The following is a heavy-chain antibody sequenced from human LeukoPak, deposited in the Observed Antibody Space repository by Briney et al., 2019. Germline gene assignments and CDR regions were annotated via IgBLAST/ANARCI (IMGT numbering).Heavy chain of an antibody. J-gene: IGHJ4*02. V-gene: IGHV3-48*02. CDR2: TMSSSSTI. CDR3: ARRRGLFDY. Sequence: PGRSLRLSCAASGFTFSTYSMNWVRQAPGKGLEWVAYTMSSSSTIYYADSVKGRFTISRDNAKNSLYLQMNSLRDEDTAVYYCARRRGLFDYWGQGTLVTVSS. CDR1: GFTFSTYS.